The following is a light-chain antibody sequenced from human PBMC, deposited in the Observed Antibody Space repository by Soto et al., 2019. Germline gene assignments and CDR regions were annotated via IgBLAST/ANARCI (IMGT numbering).Light chain of an antibody. J-gene: IGLJ1*01. CDR3: SSYTSSSTYV. CDR2: DVS. Sequence: QSVLTQPASVSGSPGQSITISCTGTSSDVGGYNYVSWYQQHPGKAPKLMIYDVSNRPSGVSDRFSGSKSGNTASLTISGLQAEDEVDYYCSSYTSSSTYVFGIGTKVTVL. V-gene: IGLV2-14*01. CDR1: SSDVGGYNY.